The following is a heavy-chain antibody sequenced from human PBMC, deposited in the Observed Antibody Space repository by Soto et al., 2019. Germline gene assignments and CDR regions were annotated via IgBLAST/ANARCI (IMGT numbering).Heavy chain of an antibody. D-gene: IGHD5-18*01. CDR3: ARGGYRYGAEAYDI. J-gene: IGHJ3*02. V-gene: IGHV4-31*03. CDR2: IYYGGNP. Sequence: QVQLQESRPGPVKASQTLSLTCSVSGGSITYGAHYWTWIRQHPGEGLGLEWIGHIYYGGNPYYNPSLKSRVTISVDTSKNKFSLKLSSVTTADTAVYYCARGGYRYGAEAYDIWGHGTQVTVSS. CDR1: GGSITYGAHY.